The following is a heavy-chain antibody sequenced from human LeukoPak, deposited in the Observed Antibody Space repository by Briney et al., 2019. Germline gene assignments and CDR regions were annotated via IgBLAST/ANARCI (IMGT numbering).Heavy chain of an antibody. CDR2: ISSSGSTI. D-gene: IGHD3-3*01. CDR1: GFTFSDYY. Sequence: GGSLRLSCAASGFTFSDYYMSWIRQAPEKGLEWVSYISSSGSTIYYADSVKGRFTISRDNAKNSLYLQMNSLRAEDTAVYYCARGVSVLERLFLPFFDYWGQGTLVTVSS. J-gene: IGHJ4*02. V-gene: IGHV3-11*01. CDR3: ARGVSVLERLFLPFFDY.